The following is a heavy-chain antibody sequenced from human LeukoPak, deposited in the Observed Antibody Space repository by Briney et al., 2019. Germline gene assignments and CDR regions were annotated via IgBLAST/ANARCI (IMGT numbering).Heavy chain of an antibody. Sequence: PSETLSLTCTVSGGSISSSSYYWGWIRQPPGKGLEWIGSIYYSGSTYYNPSLKSRVTISVDTSKNQSSLKLSSVTAADTAVYYCATSGNYNRYYFDCWGQGTLVTVSS. CDR3: ATSGNYNRYYFDC. J-gene: IGHJ4*02. V-gene: IGHV4-39*07. CDR2: IYYSGST. CDR1: GGSISSSSYY. D-gene: IGHD1-26*01.